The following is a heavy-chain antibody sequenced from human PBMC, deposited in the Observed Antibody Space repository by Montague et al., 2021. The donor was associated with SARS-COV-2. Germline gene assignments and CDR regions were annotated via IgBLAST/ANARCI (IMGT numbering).Heavy chain of an antibody. CDR1: GGSISSYY. CDR2: IYYSGST. D-gene: IGHD6-19*01. CDR3: ARGSGWMGNAFDI. Sequence: SETLSLTCTVSGGSISSYYWSWIRQPPGKGLEWIGYIYYSGSTNYNPSLKSRVTISVDTSKNQFSLELSSVTAADTAVYYCARGSGWMGNAFDIWGQWTMVTVSS. J-gene: IGHJ3*02. V-gene: IGHV4-59*01.